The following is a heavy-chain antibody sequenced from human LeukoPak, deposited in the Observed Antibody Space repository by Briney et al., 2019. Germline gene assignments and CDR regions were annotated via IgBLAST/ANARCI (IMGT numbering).Heavy chain of an antibody. Sequence: SETLSLTCTVSGGSISSYYWSWIRQPPGKGLEWIGYIYYSGSTNYNPSLKSRVTISVDTSKNQLSLKLSSVTAADTAVYYCARGYITIFGVVPDWFDPWGQGTLVTVSS. V-gene: IGHV4-59*01. CDR2: IYYSGST. CDR3: ARGYITIFGVVPDWFDP. D-gene: IGHD3-3*01. J-gene: IGHJ5*02. CDR1: GGSISSYY.